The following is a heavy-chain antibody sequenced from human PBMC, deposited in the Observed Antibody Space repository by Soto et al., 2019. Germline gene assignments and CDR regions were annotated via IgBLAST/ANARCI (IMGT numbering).Heavy chain of an antibody. CDR2: IYNSGIT. D-gene: IGHD1-26*01. CDR3: AKNSEAPIRVGYGY. J-gene: IGHJ4*02. Sequence: ASQTLSLTCTVSGGSISSGDYSWSRVRQSPGKGLEWIGHIYNSGITYYNPSLKSRVVISIDTSRNQFSLRLNSLTAADRVVYFCAKNSEAPIRVGYGYCGQGTRVTVSS. CDR1: GGSISSGDYS. V-gene: IGHV4-30-4*08.